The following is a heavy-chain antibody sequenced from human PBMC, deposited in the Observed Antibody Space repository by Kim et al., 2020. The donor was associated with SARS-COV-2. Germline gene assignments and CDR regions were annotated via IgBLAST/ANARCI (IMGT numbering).Heavy chain of an antibody. Sequence: SGPTLVKPTQTLTLTCTFSGFSLKTRGMSVSWSRQSPGKALEWLARIDWDDDKYLSSSLKTRLAISKDSSTNQVVLTMTTMEPLDTGTYFCARVRGMTTSTTQYYGMDVWGQGTTVTVSS. CDR1: GFSLKTRGMS. CDR3: ARVRGMTTSTTQYYGMDV. V-gene: IGHV2-70*11. D-gene: IGHD1-1*01. CDR2: IDWDDDK. J-gene: IGHJ6*02.